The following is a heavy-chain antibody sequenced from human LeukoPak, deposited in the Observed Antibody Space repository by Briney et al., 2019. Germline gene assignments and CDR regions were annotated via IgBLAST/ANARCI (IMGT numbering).Heavy chain of an antibody. CDR3: ARVTMIVVVIHY. V-gene: IGHV4-31*03. Sequence: SETLSLTCTVSGGSISSGGYCWSWFRQHSGKGLEWIGYIYNSGSTYYNPSLKSRVTISVDTSKNQFSLKLSSVTAADTAVYYCARVTMIVVVIHYWGQGTLVTVSS. CDR1: GGSISSGGYC. CDR2: IYNSGST. J-gene: IGHJ4*02. D-gene: IGHD3-22*01.